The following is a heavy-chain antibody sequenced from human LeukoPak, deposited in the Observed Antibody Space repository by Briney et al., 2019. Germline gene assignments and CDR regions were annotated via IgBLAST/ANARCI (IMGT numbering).Heavy chain of an antibody. CDR3: ARVRVGQGYWFDY. Sequence: SETLSLTCTVSGGSISSSSYYWGWIRQPPGKGLEWIGSLYYSGSTYYNPSLKSRVTISVDTSKNQFSLKLSSVTATDTAVYYCARVRVGQGYWFDYWGQGTLVTVSS. CDR2: LYYSGST. CDR1: GGSISSSSYY. D-gene: IGHD2-8*02. J-gene: IGHJ4*02. V-gene: IGHV4-39*07.